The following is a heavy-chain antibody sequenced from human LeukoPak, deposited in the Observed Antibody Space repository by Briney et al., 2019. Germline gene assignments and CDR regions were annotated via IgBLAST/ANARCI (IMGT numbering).Heavy chain of an antibody. CDR2: IRQDGSER. CDR1: GFSFSSYW. Sequence: GGSLRLSCAGSGFSFSSYWMSWVRQLPGKGPEWVATIRQDGSERYFADSVKGRFTISRDNAKNSVYLHMSSLRAEDTALYYCARLSAYYYGSYFYYYMDVWGKGTTVTVSS. D-gene: IGHD3-10*01. V-gene: IGHV3-7*01. CDR3: ARLSAYYYGSYFYYYMDV. J-gene: IGHJ6*03.